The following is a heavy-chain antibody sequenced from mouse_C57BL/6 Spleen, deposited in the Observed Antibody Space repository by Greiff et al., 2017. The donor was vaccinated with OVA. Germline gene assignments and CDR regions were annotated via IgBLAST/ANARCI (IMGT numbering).Heavy chain of an antibody. CDR1: GYTFTSYW. Sequence: QVQLQQPGTELVKPGASVKLSCKASGYTFTSYWMHWVKKRPGQGLEWIGNINPSNGGTNYNEKFKSKATLTVDKSSSTAYMQLSNLTSEDSTVYYCARTYYDYDGYYYAMDYWGQGTSVTVSS. D-gene: IGHD2-4*01. CDR3: ARTYYDYDGYYYAMDY. V-gene: IGHV1-53*01. J-gene: IGHJ4*01. CDR2: INPSNGGT.